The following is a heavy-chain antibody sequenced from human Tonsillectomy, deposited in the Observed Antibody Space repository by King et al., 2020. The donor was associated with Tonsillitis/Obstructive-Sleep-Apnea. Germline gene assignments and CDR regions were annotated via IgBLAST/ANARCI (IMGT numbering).Heavy chain of an antibody. Sequence: VQLVEAGAEVKKPGSSVEVSCKASGGTFSSYAISWVRQAPGQGLEWMGGVIPLFFTANYAQKFQGSVTSTADEFTSTAYMELSSLRSEDTAVYYCAADIVVGPYYYYMDVWGKGTTVTVSS. D-gene: IGHD2-2*01. CDR3: AADIVVGPYYYYMDV. CDR2: VIPLFFTA. V-gene: IGHV1-69*01. J-gene: IGHJ6*03. CDR1: GGTFSSYA.